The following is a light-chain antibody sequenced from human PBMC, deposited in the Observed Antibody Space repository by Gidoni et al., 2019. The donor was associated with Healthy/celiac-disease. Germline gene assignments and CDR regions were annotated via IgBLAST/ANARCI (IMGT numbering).Light chain of an antibody. J-gene: IGKJ2*01. CDR1: QSVSSSY. CDR2: GAS. CDR3: QQYGSSPYT. Sequence: DIVLTQSPGTLSLSPGERATFSCRASQSVSSSYLALYQQKPGQAPRLLIYGASSRATGIPDRFSGSGSGTDFTLTISRLEPEDFAVYYCQQYGSSPYTFGQGTKLEIK. V-gene: IGKV3-20*01.